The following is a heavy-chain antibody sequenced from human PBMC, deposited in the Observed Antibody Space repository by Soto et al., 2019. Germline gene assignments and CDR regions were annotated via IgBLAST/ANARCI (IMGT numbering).Heavy chain of an antibody. V-gene: IGHV7-4-1*01. J-gene: IGHJ4*02. Sequence: QVQLVQSGSESMQPGASVKVSCKGSGYNFNSHSINWLRQAPGQVLEWMGWINPNTGNPTYEQGFTGRFVFSMDTPVSTVELQMFSRKADDSAVYYCARDKARGSIDYLSQGTLVTVST. D-gene: IGHD1-26*01. CDR1: GYNFNSHS. CDR2: INPNTGNP. CDR3: ARDKARGSIDY.